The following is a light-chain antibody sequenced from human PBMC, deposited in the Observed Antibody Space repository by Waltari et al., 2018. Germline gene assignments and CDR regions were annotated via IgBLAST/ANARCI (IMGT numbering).Light chain of an antibody. CDR3: QSADSSGTYVV. CDR1: ALPKQY. CDR2: KDS. V-gene: IGLV3-25*03. Sequence: SYELTQPPSVSVSPGQTARITCSGEALPKQYAYWYQQKPGQAPVLVRYKDSERPSGIPERFSGSSSGTTVTLTISGVQAEDEADYYCQSADSSGTYVVFGGGTKLTVL. J-gene: IGLJ2*01.